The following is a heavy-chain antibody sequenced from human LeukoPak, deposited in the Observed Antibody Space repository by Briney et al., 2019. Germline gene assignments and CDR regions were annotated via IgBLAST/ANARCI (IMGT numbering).Heavy chain of an antibody. V-gene: IGHV3-30*04. CDR1: GFTFISYA. Sequence: GGSLRLSCAASGFTFISYAIHWVRQAPGKGLEWVAVISFHGTDSFYADSVKGRFTISRDNSKNTLYLQMSSLRAEDTAVYYCARDGGPYSDSSGSPFDYWGQGTLATVSS. CDR3: ARDGGPYSDSSGSPFDY. CDR2: ISFHGTDS. J-gene: IGHJ4*02. D-gene: IGHD3-22*01.